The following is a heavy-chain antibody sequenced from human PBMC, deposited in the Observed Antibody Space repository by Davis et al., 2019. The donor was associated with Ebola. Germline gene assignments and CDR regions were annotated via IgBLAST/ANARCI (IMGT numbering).Heavy chain of an antibody. V-gene: IGHV4-59*01. CDR3: ARVWNDHASGSYFDY. J-gene: IGHJ4*02. CDR1: GGSISNYY. D-gene: IGHD3-10*01. Sequence: SETLSLTCTVSGGSISNYYWTWIRQTPGKGLEWIGCVYNTGSTNYNPSLRSRVTISVDRSKNQFSLKLTSVTTADTAVYYCARVWNDHASGSYFDYWGQGILVTVSS. CDR2: VYNTGST.